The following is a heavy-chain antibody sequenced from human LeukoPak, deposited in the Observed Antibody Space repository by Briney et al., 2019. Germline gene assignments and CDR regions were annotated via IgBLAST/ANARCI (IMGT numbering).Heavy chain of an antibody. V-gene: IGHV4-38-2*02. CDR2: IHHSGTA. CDR1: GYSISSDYY. J-gene: IGHJ6*02. Sequence: SETLSLTCTVSGYSISSDYYWGWIRQPPGEGLAWIGNIHHSGTAYYNPSLKSRVTISVDTSKNQFSLKLRSVTAADTAVYYCARHGHIAVYYYYGMDVWGQGTTVTVSS. D-gene: IGHD6-19*01. CDR3: ARHGHIAVYYYYGMDV.